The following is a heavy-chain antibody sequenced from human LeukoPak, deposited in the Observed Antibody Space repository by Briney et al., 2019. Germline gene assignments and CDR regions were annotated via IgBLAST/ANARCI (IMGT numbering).Heavy chain of an antibody. D-gene: IGHD6-19*01. J-gene: IGHJ5*02. Sequence: GGSLRLSCAASGVTVSSNYMTWVRQAPGKGLEWISVIYSGGDTYYADSVKGRFTISRDNSKNTLYLQMNSLRAEDTAVYYCARDGYSSGWYPGGWFDPWGQGTLVTVSS. CDR3: ARDGYSSGWYPGGWFDP. V-gene: IGHV3-66*02. CDR2: IYSGGDT. CDR1: GVTVSSNY.